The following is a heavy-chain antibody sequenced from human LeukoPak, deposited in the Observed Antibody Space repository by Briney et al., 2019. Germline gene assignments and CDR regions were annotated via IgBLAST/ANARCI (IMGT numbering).Heavy chain of an antibody. Sequence: PSETLSLTCTVSGGSTSSYYWSWIRQPPGKGLKWIGYIYYSGSTNYNPSLKSRVTISVDTSKNQFSLKLSSVTAADTAVYYCASGNDYFDYWGQGTLVTVSS. V-gene: IGHV4-59*01. J-gene: IGHJ4*02. CDR2: IYYSGST. CDR1: GGSTSSYY. D-gene: IGHD1-1*01. CDR3: ASGNDYFDY.